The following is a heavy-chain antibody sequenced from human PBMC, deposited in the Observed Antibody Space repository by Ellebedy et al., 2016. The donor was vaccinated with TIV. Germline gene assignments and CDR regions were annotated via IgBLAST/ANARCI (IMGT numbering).Heavy chain of an antibody. Sequence: SETLSLTXTVSGGSISSGDYYWSWIRQPPGKGLEWIGYIYYSGSTYYNPSLKSRVTISVDTSKNQFSLKLSSVTAADTAVYYCAGAFNYYDSSTPVDYWGQGTLVTVSS. J-gene: IGHJ4*02. CDR2: IYYSGST. CDR3: AGAFNYYDSSTPVDY. D-gene: IGHD3-22*01. V-gene: IGHV4-30-4*01. CDR1: GGSISSGDYY.